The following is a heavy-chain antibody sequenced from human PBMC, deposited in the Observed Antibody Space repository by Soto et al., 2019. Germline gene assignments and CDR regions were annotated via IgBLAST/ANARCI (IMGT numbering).Heavy chain of an antibody. J-gene: IGHJ6*03. CDR3: ASSYYGGSYYYYYMDV. D-gene: IGHD3-22*01. Sequence: ASVKVSCKASGYTFTGYAMDWVRQAPGQRLEWMGWINAGNGNTKYSQKFQGRVTITRDTSASTAYMELSSLRSEDTAVYYCASSYYGGSYYYYYMDVWGKGTTVTVSS. CDR1: GYTFTGYA. V-gene: IGHV1-3*01. CDR2: INAGNGNT.